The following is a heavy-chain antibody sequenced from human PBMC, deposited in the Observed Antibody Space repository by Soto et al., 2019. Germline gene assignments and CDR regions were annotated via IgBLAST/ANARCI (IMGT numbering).Heavy chain of an antibody. V-gene: IGHV4-31*03. Sequence: QVQLQESGPGLVKPSQTLSLTCTVSGGSISSGGYYWSWIRQHPGKGQEWIGYIYYSGSTYYNPSLKSRITMSVEKTKSQFSRKLSSVTAADTAVYFCARTPTNWGQGTMVTVSS. J-gene: IGHJ4*02. CDR3: ARTPTN. CDR1: GGSISSGGYY. D-gene: IGHD5-12*01. CDR2: IYYSGST.